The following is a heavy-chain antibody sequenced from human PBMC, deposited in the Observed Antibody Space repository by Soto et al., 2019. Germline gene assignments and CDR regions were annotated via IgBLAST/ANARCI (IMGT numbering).Heavy chain of an antibody. D-gene: IGHD2-21*01. V-gene: IGHV4-39*01. Sequence: SETLSLTCTVSGGSISSSSYYWGWIRQPPGKGLEWIGSIYYSGSTYYNPSLKSRVTISVDTSKNQFSLKLSSVTAADTAVYYCARLGDSPPDYWGQGTLVTVSS. J-gene: IGHJ4*02. CDR2: IYYSGST. CDR1: GGSISSSSYY. CDR3: ARLGDSPPDY.